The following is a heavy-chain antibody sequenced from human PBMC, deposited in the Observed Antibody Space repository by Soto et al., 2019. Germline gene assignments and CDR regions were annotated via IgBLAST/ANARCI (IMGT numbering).Heavy chain of an antibody. V-gene: IGHV3-11*01. CDR1: GGSFSGYY. J-gene: IGHJ6*03. Sequence: LTCAVYGGSFSGYYWSWIRQPPGKGLEWVSYISSSGSTIYYADSVKGRFTISRDNAKNSLYLQMNSLRAEDTAVYYCARDSEVDIVVVPAGYYYYMDVWGKGTTVTVSS. CDR2: ISSSGSTI. D-gene: IGHD2-2*03. CDR3: ARDSEVDIVVVPAGYYYYMDV.